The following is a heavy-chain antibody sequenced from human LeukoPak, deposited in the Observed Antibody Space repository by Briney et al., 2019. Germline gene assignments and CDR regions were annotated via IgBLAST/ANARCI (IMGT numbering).Heavy chain of an antibody. CDR2: INHSGST. J-gene: IGHJ4*02. CDR3: ARSGQSNYYDSSGYYYKIRDFDY. Sequence: SETLSLTCAVYGGSFSGYYWSWIRQPPGKGLEWIGEINHSGSTNYNPSLKSRVTISVDTSKNQFSLKLSSVTAADTAVYYCARSGQSNYYDSSGYYYKIRDFDYWGQGTLVTVSS. V-gene: IGHV4-34*01. D-gene: IGHD3-22*01. CDR1: GGSFSGYY.